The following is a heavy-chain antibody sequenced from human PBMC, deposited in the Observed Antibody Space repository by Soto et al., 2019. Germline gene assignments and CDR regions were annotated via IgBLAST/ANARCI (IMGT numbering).Heavy chain of an antibody. J-gene: IGHJ4*02. CDR1: GYTFTNFG. V-gene: IGHV1-18*01. CDR2: ISAYNGNT. CDR3: ARGGTPIDS. D-gene: IGHD3-16*01. Sequence: QVQLVQSGAEVKKPGASVKVSCKASGYTFTNFGISWVRQAPGQGLEWMGWISAYNGNTNYAQNFQGRVTMTTDTPRSAASMERRSLRSDDTAVNYCARGGTPIDSWGQGPLVTVSS.